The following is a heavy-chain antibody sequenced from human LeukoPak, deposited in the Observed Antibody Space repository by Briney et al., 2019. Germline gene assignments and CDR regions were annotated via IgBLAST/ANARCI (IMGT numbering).Heavy chain of an antibody. CDR1: GFTFNNYA. Sequence: PGGSLRLSCKASGFTFNNYALHWVRQAPGKGLEYVSAISTDGGSTYYGNSVGGRFTISRDNSKNTLYIQMGSLRVEDMAVYYCARALGWASSGPIDYWGQGTLVSVPS. D-gene: IGHD3-22*01. J-gene: IGHJ4*02. V-gene: IGHV3-64*01. CDR3: ARALGWASSGPIDY. CDR2: ISTDGGST.